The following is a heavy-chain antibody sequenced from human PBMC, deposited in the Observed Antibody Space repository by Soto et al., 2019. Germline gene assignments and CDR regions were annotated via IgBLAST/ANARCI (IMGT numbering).Heavy chain of an antibody. CDR1: GLSFRNYA. V-gene: IGHV3-30*04. Sequence: GGSLRLSCAASGLSFRNYAMHWVRQAPGKGLEWVTMISHNVSIQFYADSVRGRFTISRDNSKDTLYLQMNNLTPEDTAVYYCVGGSLLHWGQGTPVTVSS. CDR3: VGGSLLH. CDR2: ISHNVSIQ. J-gene: IGHJ4*02.